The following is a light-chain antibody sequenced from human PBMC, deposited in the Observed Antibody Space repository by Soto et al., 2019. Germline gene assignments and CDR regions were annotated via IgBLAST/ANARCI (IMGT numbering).Light chain of an antibody. Sequence: DIQMTQSPSTLSASVGDRVTITCRASQSISSWLAWYQQKPGKAPKLLIYAASSLQSGVPSRFSGSGSGTDFTLTISSLQPDDSATYYCQQYNTFLTFGGGTKVDIK. CDR2: AAS. V-gene: IGKV1-5*01. CDR3: QQYNTFLT. J-gene: IGKJ4*01. CDR1: QSISSW.